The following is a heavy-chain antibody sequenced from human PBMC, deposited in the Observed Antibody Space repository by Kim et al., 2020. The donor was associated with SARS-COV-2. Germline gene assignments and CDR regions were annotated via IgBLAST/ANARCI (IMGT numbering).Heavy chain of an antibody. CDR2: IYYSGST. CDR1: GGSISSSSYY. V-gene: IGHV4-39*01. Sequence: SETLSLTCTVSGGSISSSSYYWGWIRQPPGKGLEWIGSIYYSGSTYYNPSLKSRVTISVDTSKNQFSLKLSSVTAADTAVYYCARRGYEVAVAGLMYSFDYWGQGTLVTVSS. CDR3: ARRGYEVAVAGLMYSFDY. D-gene: IGHD6-19*01. J-gene: IGHJ4*02.